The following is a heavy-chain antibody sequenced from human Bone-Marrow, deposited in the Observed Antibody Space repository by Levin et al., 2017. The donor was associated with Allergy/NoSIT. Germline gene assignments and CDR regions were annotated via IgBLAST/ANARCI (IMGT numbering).Heavy chain of an antibody. V-gene: IGHV6-1*01. J-gene: IGHJ2*01. CDR3: ARGSYDSTWF. CDR2: TYYRSKWYY. Sequence: SQTLSLTCAISGDSVSSNSAAWSWIRQSPSRGLEWLGRTYYRSKWYYEYAVSVKGRISINPDTSKNQFTLQLNSVNIDDTAVYFCARGSYDSTWFWGRGTLVTVPS. CDR1: GDSVSSNSAA. D-gene: IGHD2-2*01.